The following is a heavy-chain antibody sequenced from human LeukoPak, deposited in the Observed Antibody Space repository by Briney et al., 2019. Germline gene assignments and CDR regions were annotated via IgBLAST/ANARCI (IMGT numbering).Heavy chain of an antibody. D-gene: IGHD6-6*01. CDR1: GYTFTSYY. Sequence: ASVKVSCKASGYTFTSYYMHWVRQAPGQGLEWMGIINPSGGSTSYAQKFQGRVTMTRDTSTSTVYMELSSLRSEDTAVYYCARAWPGQLVRGYYYYYYMDVWGKGTTVTVSS. V-gene: IGHV1-46*01. J-gene: IGHJ6*03. CDR2: INPSGGST. CDR3: ARAWPGQLVRGYYYYYYMDV.